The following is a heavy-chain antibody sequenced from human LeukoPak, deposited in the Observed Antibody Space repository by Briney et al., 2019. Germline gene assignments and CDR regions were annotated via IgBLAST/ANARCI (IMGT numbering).Heavy chain of an antibody. V-gene: IGHV5-51*01. D-gene: IGHD6-6*01. Sequence: GESLKISCQGSGYSFTSYWIGWVRQMPGEGLEWMGITYPGDSDTRYSPSFQGQVTISADRSISTAYLQWSSLQASDTATYYCARQGYTSSSRFDFWGQGTLVTVSS. CDR3: ARQGYTSSSRFDF. CDR1: GYSFTSYW. CDR2: TYPGDSDT. J-gene: IGHJ4*02.